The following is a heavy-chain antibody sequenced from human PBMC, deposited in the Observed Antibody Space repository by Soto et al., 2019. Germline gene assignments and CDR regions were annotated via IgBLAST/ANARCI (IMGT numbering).Heavy chain of an antibody. J-gene: IGHJ4*02. CDR3: ARDQGRYDFWSGQADY. CDR2: ISYDGSNK. V-gene: IGHV3-30-3*01. CDR1: GFTFSSYA. D-gene: IGHD3-3*01. Sequence: QVQLVESGGGVVQPGRSLRLSCAASGFTFSSYAMHWVRQAPGKGLEWVAVISYDGSNKYYADSVKGRFTISRDNSKNTLYLQMNCLRAEDRAVYYCARDQGRYDFWSGQADYWGQGTLVTVSS.